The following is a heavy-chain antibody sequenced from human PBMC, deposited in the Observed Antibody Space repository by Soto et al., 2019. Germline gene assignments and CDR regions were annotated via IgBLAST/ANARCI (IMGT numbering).Heavy chain of an antibody. V-gene: IGHV1-3*01. J-gene: IGHJ4*02. CDR2: INAGIGDT. CDR3: ARDAGYSYGYN. Sequence: ASVKVSCKASGYTFTSYSMHWVRQAPGQRLEWMGWINAGIGDTEYSEKFQGRVTITRDTSASTAYMELSSLRSEDTAVYYCARDAGYSYGYNWGQGTLVTVSS. D-gene: IGHD5-18*01. CDR1: GYTFTSYS.